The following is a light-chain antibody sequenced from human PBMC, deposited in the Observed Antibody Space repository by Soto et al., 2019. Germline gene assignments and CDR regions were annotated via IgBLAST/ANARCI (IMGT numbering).Light chain of an antibody. CDR2: YDD. CDR3: GAWDASLNGWV. CDR1: TSNIGKNT. Sequence: QLVLTQPPSVSEGPGQRVTISCSGSTSNIGKNTVNWYQQLPGEAPKLFIYYDDLLASGVSDRFSGSKSGTSASLAISGLQSEDEADYYCGAWDASLNGWVFGGGTKLTVL. V-gene: IGLV1-36*01. J-gene: IGLJ3*02.